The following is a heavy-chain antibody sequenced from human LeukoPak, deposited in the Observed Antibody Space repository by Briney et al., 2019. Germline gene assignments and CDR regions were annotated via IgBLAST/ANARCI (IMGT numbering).Heavy chain of an antibody. CDR2: INSDGSST. CDR3: ATGQGHGMDV. J-gene: IGHJ6*02. V-gene: IGHV3-74*01. Sequence: GGSLRLSCAASGLTFSGYWMHWVRQAPGKGLVWVSRINSDGSSTSYADSVKGRFTISRDNAKNTLYLQMNSLRAEDTAVYYCATGQGHGMDVWGQGTTVTVSS. D-gene: IGHD1-14*01. CDR1: GLTFSGYW.